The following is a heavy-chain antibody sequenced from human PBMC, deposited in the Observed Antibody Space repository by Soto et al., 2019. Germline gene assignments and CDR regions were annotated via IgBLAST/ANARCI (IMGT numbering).Heavy chain of an antibody. J-gene: IGHJ5*02. D-gene: IGHD3-22*01. CDR3: AREGHYYDRSGSLPFDP. V-gene: IGHV4-31*03. Sequence: QVQLQESGPGLVKPSQTLSLTCTVSGGSISSGGSYWSWIRQHPGKGLEGIGYIYSSGSTYYNPSLTRRVTISVDTSKNPFSLKLSSVTAADTAVYYCAREGHYYDRSGSLPFDPWGQGTLVTVSS. CDR1: GGSISSGGSY. CDR2: IYSSGST.